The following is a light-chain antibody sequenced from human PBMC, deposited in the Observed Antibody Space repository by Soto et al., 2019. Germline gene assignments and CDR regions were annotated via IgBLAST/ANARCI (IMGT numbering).Light chain of an antibody. CDR1: SSDVGDYDY. V-gene: IGLV2-11*01. J-gene: IGLJ1*01. CDR3: CSYAGSYTYV. Sequence: QSALTQPRSVSGSPGQSVTISCTGTSSDVGDYDYVSWYQQHPGKAPKLMISDVSKRPSGVPDRFSGSKFGNTASLTISGLQAEDEADYYCCSYAGSYTYVFGIGTKVTVL. CDR2: DVS.